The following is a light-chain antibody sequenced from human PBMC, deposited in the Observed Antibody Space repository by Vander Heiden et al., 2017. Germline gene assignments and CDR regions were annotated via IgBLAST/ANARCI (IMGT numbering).Light chain of an antibody. Sequence: DIVITQSPYSLPVSLCERATINCKSSQSVLYSSNNKNYLAWYQQKPGQPPKLLIYWASTRESGVPDRFSGSGSGTDFTLTISSLQAEDVAVYYCQQDDSTPYTFGQGTKLEIK. CDR3: QQDDSTPYT. CDR1: QSVLYSSNNKNY. J-gene: IGKJ2*01. V-gene: IGKV4-1*01. CDR2: WAS.